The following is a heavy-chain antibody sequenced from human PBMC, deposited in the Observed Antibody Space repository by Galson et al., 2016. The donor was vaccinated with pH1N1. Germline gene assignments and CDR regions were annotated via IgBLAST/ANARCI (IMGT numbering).Heavy chain of an antibody. Sequence: SLRLSCAASGFTFGHYAMHWVRQAPGKGLEWEAVISYVESNKDYADSVKGRFTVSRDNSKNTLYLQMNSLRAEDTALYYCARDHVYGDYFERFFNLWGRSTLVTVSS. V-gene: IGHV3-30-3*01. J-gene: IGHJ2*01. CDR3: ARDHVYGDYFERFFNL. CDR1: GFTFGHYA. D-gene: IGHD4-17*01. CDR2: ISYVESNK.